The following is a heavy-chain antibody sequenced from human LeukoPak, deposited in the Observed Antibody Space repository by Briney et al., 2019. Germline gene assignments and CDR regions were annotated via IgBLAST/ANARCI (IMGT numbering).Heavy chain of an antibody. V-gene: IGHV3-11*01. CDR3: ARAQMYYDSSGLGYWFDP. CDR1: GFTFSDYY. CDR2: ISSSGSTI. J-gene: IGHJ5*02. D-gene: IGHD3-22*01. Sequence: GGSLRLSCAASGFTFSDYYMSWIRQAPGKGLEWVSYISSSGSTIYYADSVKGRFTISRDNAKNSLYLQMNSLRAEDTAVYYCARAQMYYDSSGLGYWFDPWGQGTLVTVSS.